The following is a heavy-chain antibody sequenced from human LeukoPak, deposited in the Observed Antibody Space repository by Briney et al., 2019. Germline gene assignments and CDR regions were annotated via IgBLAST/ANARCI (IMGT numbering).Heavy chain of an antibody. J-gene: IGHJ3*02. V-gene: IGHV3-23*01. CDR3: AKGTTVTTFAFDI. CDR1: GFTFRTYA. Sequence: PGGSLRLSCAVSGFTFRTYAMGWVRQAPGKGLEWVSAISDSGHSTYYADSVKGRFTISRDNSKNTLYLQMNNLRAEDTAVYYCAKGTTVTTFAFDIWGQGTMVTVSS. CDR2: ISDSGHST. D-gene: IGHD4-17*01.